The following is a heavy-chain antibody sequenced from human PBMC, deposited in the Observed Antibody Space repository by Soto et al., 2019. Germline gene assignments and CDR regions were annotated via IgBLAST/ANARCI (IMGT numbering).Heavy chain of an antibody. Sequence: SETLSLTCTVSGDSISSSSYYWGWIRQPPGKGLEWIGSIYYSGSTYYNPSLKSRVTISVDTSKNQFSLKLSSVTAADTAVYYCARANDFWSGYDADYYYYYGMDVWGQGTTVTVSS. CDR3: ARANDFWSGYDADYYYYYGMDV. CDR2: IYYSGST. D-gene: IGHD3-3*01. CDR1: GDSISSSSYY. J-gene: IGHJ6*02. V-gene: IGHV4-39*01.